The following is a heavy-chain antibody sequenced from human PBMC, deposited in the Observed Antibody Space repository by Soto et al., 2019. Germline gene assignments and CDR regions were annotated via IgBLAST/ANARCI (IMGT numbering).Heavy chain of an antibody. J-gene: IGHJ6*02. D-gene: IGHD1-26*01. CDR1: GFTISNYG. CDR3: ASDLVGASDSYGLDV. Sequence: GEPLKNSCAASGFTISNYGMYWVRKAPGKGLEWVAIIWHDGNNKYYADSVRGRFIISRDNSKNRLYLQMNSLRAEDTAVYYCASDLVGASDSYGLDVWGQGTPVTVSS. V-gene: IGHV3-33*01. CDR2: IWHDGNNK.